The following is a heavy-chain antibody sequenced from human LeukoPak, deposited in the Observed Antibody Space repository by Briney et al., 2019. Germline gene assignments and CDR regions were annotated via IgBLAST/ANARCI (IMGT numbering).Heavy chain of an antibody. CDR3: ARQKPALDV. V-gene: IGHV4-39*01. CDR1: GGSISSSSYY. CDR2: IYYSGST. Sequence: SETLSLTCTVSGGSISSSSYYWGWIRQPPGKGLEWIGSIYYSGSTYYNPSLKSRVTISVDTSKNQFSLKLSSVTAADTAVYYCARQKPALDVWGKGTTVTVSS. J-gene: IGHJ6*04. D-gene: IGHD2-2*01.